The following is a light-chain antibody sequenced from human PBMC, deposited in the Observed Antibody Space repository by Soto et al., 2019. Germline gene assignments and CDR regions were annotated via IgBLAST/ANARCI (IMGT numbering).Light chain of an antibody. Sequence: EIVMTHSPDTLPVSPGERATLSCRASQSVSSNLAWYQQKPGQAPRLLIYGASTRATGIPARFSGSGSGTEFTLTISRLQSEDFAVYYCQQYNNWPPTTFGQGTRLEIK. CDR1: QSVSSN. CDR2: GAS. V-gene: IGKV3-15*01. CDR3: QQYNNWPPTT. J-gene: IGKJ5*01.